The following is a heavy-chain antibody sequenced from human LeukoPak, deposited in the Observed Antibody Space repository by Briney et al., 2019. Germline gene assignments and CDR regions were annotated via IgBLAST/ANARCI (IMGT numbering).Heavy chain of an antibody. Sequence: SETLSLTCTVSGGSISSSRYYWGWIRQPPGKGLEWIGEINHSGSTNYNPSLKSRVTISVDTSKNQFSLKLSSVTAADTAVYYCARGQVTIFGVVTPYGMDVWGQGTTVTVSS. CDR3: ARGQVTIFGVVTPYGMDV. J-gene: IGHJ6*02. CDR2: INHSGST. V-gene: IGHV4-39*07. CDR1: GGSISSSRYY. D-gene: IGHD3-3*01.